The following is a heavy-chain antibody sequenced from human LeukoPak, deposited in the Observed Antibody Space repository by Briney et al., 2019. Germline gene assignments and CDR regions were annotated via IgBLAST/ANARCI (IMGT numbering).Heavy chain of an antibody. J-gene: IGHJ4*02. V-gene: IGHV3-66*01. Sequence: GGSLRHSCAASGFSVSENYMSWVRQAPGKGLEWVSVIYRGDATYYADSVKGRFTISRDSFENTVYLQMDSLRAEDTAVYYCVKETRGTTIYYWGQGTLVTVSS. CDR3: VKETRGTTIYY. CDR1: GFSVSENY. D-gene: IGHD5-24*01. CDR2: IYRGDAT.